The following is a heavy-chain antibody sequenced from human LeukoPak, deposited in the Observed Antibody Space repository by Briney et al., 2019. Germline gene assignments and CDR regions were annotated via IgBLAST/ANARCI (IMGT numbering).Heavy chain of an antibody. J-gene: IGHJ4*02. Sequence: PGGSLRLSCAASGLTVGDYGMSWVRQAPGKGLEWVSGINWSGESTGYADSVKGRFTISRDNAENALYLQMNSLRAEDTALYYCARDLGSSWYSLGYWGRGTLVTVSS. V-gene: IGHV3-20*04. CDR1: GLTVGDYG. CDR3: ARDLGSSWYSLGY. D-gene: IGHD6-13*01. CDR2: INWSGEST.